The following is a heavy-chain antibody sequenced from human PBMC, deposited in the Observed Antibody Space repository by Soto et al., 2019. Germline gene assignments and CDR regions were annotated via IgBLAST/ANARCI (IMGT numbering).Heavy chain of an antibody. CDR1: GFTFTSFA. Sequence: PGGSLRLSCSASGFTFTSFAIHWVRQAPGKGLEWVAVISENGVNKYSAESARGRFVISRDNSKNTVELEMNSLRPEDTAIYFCARRLTKTVSALGYWGQGTLVTVSS. J-gene: IGHJ4*02. V-gene: IGHV3-30*09. CDR2: ISENGVNK. D-gene: IGHD2-8*01. CDR3: ARRLTKTVSALGY.